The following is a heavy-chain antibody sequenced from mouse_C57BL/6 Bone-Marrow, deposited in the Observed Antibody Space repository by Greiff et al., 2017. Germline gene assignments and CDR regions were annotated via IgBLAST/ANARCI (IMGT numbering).Heavy chain of an antibody. V-gene: IGHV1-76*01. J-gene: IGHJ2*01. CDR2: IYPGSGNT. Sequence: QVQLQQSGAELVRPGASVKLSCKASGYTFTDYYINWVQQRPGQGLEWIARIYPGSGNTYYNEKFKGKATLTAEKSSSTAYMQLSSLTSEDSAVYFCARVTTVVAHFDYWGQGTTLTVSS. D-gene: IGHD1-1*01. CDR3: ARVTTVVAHFDY. CDR1: GYTFTDYY.